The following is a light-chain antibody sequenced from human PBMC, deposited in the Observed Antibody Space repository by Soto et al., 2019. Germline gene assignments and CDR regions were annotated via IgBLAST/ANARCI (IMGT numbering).Light chain of an antibody. CDR2: DAS. CDR3: QHYKSYPWT. Sequence: DIQMTHSPSTLSASVGDRVTITCRASQSISMFLAWYQQKPGKAPKLLIYDASNSESGVPSRFSGSGSGTEFSLTISNLQPDDFATYYCQHYKSYPWTFGQGTMVDVK. V-gene: IGKV1-5*01. CDR1: QSISMF. J-gene: IGKJ1*01.